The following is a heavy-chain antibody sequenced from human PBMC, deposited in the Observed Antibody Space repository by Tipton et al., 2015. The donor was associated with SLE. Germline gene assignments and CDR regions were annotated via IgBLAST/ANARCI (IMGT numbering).Heavy chain of an antibody. Sequence: VQLVQSGAEVKKPGESLRISCKGSGYSFTSYWISWVRQMPGKGLEWMGRIDPSDSYTNYSPSFQGHVTISADKSISTAYLQWSSLKASDTAIYYCARHSIVGATKSYFDYWGQGTLVTVSS. CDR2: IDPSDSYT. J-gene: IGHJ4*02. CDR1: GYSFTSYW. D-gene: IGHD1-26*01. CDR3: ARHSIVGATKSYFDY. V-gene: IGHV5-10-1*01.